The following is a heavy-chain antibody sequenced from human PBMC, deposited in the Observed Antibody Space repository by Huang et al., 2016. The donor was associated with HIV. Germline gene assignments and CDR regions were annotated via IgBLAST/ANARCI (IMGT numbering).Heavy chain of an antibody. CDR1: GGSFSSSSYS. CDR3: ARHERWAMVRGVPQWGFDY. D-gene: IGHD3-10*01. CDR2: IYYGGST. J-gene: IGHJ4*02. V-gene: IGHV4-39*01. Sequence: QLQLQESGPGLVKPSETLSLTCTVSGGSFSSSSYSWGWIRQPPGKGLEWIGTIYYGGSTYYNPSLKGRVTMSVDTSEDQYSLKLGSVTAADTAVYYCARHERWAMVRGVPQWGFDYWGQGTLVTVSS.